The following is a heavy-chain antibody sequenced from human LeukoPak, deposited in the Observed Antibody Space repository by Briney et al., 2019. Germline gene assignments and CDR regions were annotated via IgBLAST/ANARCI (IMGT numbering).Heavy chain of an antibody. Sequence: PGASVKVSCKASGYTFTGYYMHWVRQAPGQGLEWMGWINPNSGGTNYAQKFQGRVTMTRDTSISTAYMELSRLRSDDTAVYYCARSQGKSSSAEGYWGQGTLVTVSS. CDR3: ARSQGKSSSAEGY. V-gene: IGHV1-2*02. CDR2: INPNSGGT. CDR1: GYTFTGYY. D-gene: IGHD6-6*01. J-gene: IGHJ4*02.